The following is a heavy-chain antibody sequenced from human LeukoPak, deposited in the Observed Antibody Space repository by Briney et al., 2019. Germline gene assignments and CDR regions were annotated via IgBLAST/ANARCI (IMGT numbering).Heavy chain of an antibody. D-gene: IGHD3-16*01. J-gene: IGHJ3*02. CDR2: IYSGGST. Sequence: GGSLRLSCAASGFTVSSNYMSWVRQAPGKGLEWVSVIYSGGSTYYADSVKGRFTISRDNSKNTLYLQMNSLRAEDTAVYYCARNLWAYAFDIWGQGTMVTVSS. CDR1: GFTVSSNY. V-gene: IGHV3-53*01. CDR3: ARNLWAYAFDI.